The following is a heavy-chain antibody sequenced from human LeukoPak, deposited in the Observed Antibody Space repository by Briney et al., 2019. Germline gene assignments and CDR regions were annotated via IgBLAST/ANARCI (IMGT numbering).Heavy chain of an antibody. J-gene: IGHJ6*03. CDR2: IYYSGST. CDR1: GGSISSSSYY. CDR3: ARRGYDFWSGYYKPTKEYYMDV. V-gene: IGHV4-39*01. Sequence: PSETLSLTCTVSGGSISSSSYYWGWIRQPPGKGLEWIGSIYYSGSTYHNPSLKSRVTISVDTSKNQFSLKLSSVTAADTAVYYCARRGYDFWSGYYKPTKEYYMDVWGKGTTVTVSS. D-gene: IGHD3-3*01.